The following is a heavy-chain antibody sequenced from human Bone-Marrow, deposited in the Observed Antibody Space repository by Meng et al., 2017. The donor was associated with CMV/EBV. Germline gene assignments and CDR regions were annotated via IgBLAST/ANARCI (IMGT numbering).Heavy chain of an antibody. CDR3: ARDQGEWELADY. D-gene: IGHD1-26*01. Sequence: SGADSRRNVSRYAMHGVRQAPSKGLEWVAVKSYDGSNKYYADSVKGRFTISRDNSKNTLYLQMNSLRAEDTAVYYCARDQGEWELADYWGQGTLVTVSS. CDR1: RRNVSRYA. CDR2: KSYDGSNK. J-gene: IGHJ4*02. V-gene: IGHV3-30*04.